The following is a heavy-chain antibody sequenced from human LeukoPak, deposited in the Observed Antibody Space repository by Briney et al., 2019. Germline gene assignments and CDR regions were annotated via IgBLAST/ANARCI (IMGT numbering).Heavy chain of an antibody. D-gene: IGHD3-22*01. CDR3: ARGDYYDSSGFQYYFDY. J-gene: IGHJ4*02. Sequence: SETLSLTCTVSGGSISSGGYYWSWIRQHPGKGLEWIGYIYYSGSTYYNPSLKSRVTISVDTSKNQFSLKLSSVTAADTAVYYCARGDYYDSSGFQYYFDYWGQGTLVTASS. CDR2: IYYSGST. V-gene: IGHV4-31*03. CDR1: GGSISSGGYY.